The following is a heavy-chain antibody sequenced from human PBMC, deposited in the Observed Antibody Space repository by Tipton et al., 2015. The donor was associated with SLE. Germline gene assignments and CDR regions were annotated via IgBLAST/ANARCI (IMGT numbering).Heavy chain of an antibody. D-gene: IGHD4-17*01. CDR3: ARGLWDTVIDNWFEP. V-gene: IGHV4-38-2*01. CDR1: GYSISSGYY. Sequence: TLSLTCAVSGYSISSGYYWGWIRQPPGKGLEWIGSIYHSGSTYYNPSLKSRVTISVDTSKNQFSLKVKSVTAADTAVYYCARGLWDTVIDNWFEPWGQGTLATVSS. J-gene: IGHJ5*02. CDR2: IYHSGST.